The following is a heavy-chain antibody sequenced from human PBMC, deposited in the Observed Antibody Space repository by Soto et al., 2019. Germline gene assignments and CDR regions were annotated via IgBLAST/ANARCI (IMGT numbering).Heavy chain of an antibody. CDR3: ARSYYDSTGFAVDP. CDR2: MYFGGSF. V-gene: IGHV4-59*02. J-gene: IGHJ5*02. CDR1: GASVSHGY. D-gene: IGHD3-22*01. Sequence: QMQLQASGPGLVKPSETLSLTWNVSGASVSHGYWSWIRQPPGKGLEWIGFMYFGGSFNYNPSLTSRATISVETSKNQFSMQLTSVTASDTAVYYCARSYYDSTGFAVDPWGQGTLVTVSS.